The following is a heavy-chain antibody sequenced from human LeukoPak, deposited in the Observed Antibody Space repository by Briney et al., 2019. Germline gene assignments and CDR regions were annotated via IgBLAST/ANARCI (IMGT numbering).Heavy chain of an antibody. CDR3: ARDRRGGVFDY. J-gene: IGHJ4*02. D-gene: IGHD1-26*01. CDR2: IYSGGST. Sequence: PGGSPRLSCAASGFTVSSKYMSWVRQAPGKGLEWVSVIYSGGSTYYADSVKGRFTISRDNSKNTLYLQMNSLRAEDTAVYYCARDRRGGVFDYWGQGTLVTVSS. V-gene: IGHV3-53*01. CDR1: GFTVSSKY.